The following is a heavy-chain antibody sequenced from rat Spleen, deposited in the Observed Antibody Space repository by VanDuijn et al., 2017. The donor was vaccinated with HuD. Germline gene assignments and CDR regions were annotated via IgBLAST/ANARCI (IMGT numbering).Heavy chain of an antibody. CDR2: ISYGDSSGHSST. J-gene: IGHJ3*01. CDR1: GFTFSDYG. CDR3: ARQRGPSWFAY. V-gene: IGHV5-29*01. D-gene: IGHD3-1*01. Sequence: EVQLVESDGGLVQPGRSMKLSCAASGFTFSDYGVAWVRQAPTTGLEWVATISYGDSSGHSSTYYRDSVKGRFTLSRDNAKSTLYLQMNSLRSKDTATYYCARQRGPSWFAYWGQGTLVTVSS.